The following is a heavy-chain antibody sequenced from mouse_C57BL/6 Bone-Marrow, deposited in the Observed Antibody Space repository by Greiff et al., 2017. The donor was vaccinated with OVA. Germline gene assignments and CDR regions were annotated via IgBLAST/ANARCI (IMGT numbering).Heavy chain of an antibody. CDR3: ARREYGGSEGYCDV. CDR2: IYIGNGYT. Sequence: VQLQQSGAELVRPGSSVKMSCKTSGYTFTSYGINWVKQRPGQGLEWIGYIYIGNGYTEYNEKFKGKATLTSDTSSSTAYKQLSSLTSKDCAMYVCARREYGGSEGYCDVWGTGTTVTVSS. CDR1: GYTFTSYG. J-gene: IGHJ1*03. V-gene: IGHV1-58*01. D-gene: IGHD1-1*01.